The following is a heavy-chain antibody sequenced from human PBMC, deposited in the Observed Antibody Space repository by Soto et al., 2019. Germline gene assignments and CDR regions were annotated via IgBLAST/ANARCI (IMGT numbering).Heavy chain of an antibody. CDR3: ARIGYFRIDY. CDR2: INHSGNT. J-gene: IGHJ4*02. D-gene: IGHD2-15*01. V-gene: IGHV4-34*01. CDR1: GGSFSMYS. Sequence: SETLSLTCAVYGGSFSMYSWGWIRQSPGKGLQWIGEINHSGNTNYDPSLKSRVTISVDTSKNQFSLNLTSVTAADTAVYYCARIGYFRIDYWGQGTLVTVSS.